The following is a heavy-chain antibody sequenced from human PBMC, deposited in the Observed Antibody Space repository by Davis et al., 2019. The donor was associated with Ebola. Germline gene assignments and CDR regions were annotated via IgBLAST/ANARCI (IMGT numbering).Heavy chain of an antibody. CDR1: GGTFSSYA. V-gene: IGHV1-18*01. Sequence: AASVKVSCKASGGTFSSYAISWVRQAPGQGLEWMGWISAYNGNTNYAQKLQGRVTMTTDTSTSTAYMELSSLRSEDTAVYYCARDRYGDYETPFDYWGQGTLVTVSS. CDR2: ISAYNGNT. CDR3: ARDRYGDYETPFDY. J-gene: IGHJ4*02. D-gene: IGHD4-17*01.